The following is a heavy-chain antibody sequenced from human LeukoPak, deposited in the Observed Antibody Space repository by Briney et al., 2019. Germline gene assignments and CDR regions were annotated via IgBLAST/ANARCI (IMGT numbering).Heavy chain of an antibody. CDR1: GFTFSGSW. CDR2: ISPDGSNT. J-gene: IGHJ4*02. Sequence: SGGSLRLSCAASGFTFSGSWMHWVRQAPGKGLVWVSRISPDGSNTTYVDSEKGRFTISRDNAKNTVYLQMNSLRVEDTAVYYCARNPPSNVEYWGQGVLVTVSS. D-gene: IGHD4/OR15-4a*01. V-gene: IGHV3-74*03. CDR3: ARNPPSNVEY.